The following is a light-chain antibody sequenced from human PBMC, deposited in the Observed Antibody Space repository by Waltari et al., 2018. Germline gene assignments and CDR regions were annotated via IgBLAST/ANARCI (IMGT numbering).Light chain of an antibody. CDR2: KAS. CDR1: QSISNW. J-gene: IGKJ4*01. CDR3: QQYNSYSLLT. V-gene: IGKV1-5*03. Sequence: DIKMTQSPSTLSASVGERVIITCRASQSISNWLAWYQQKPGKAPKLTIYKASTLESGVPSRFSGSGSGTDFTLTISSLQPDDFATYYCQQYNSYSLLTFGGGTKIEIK.